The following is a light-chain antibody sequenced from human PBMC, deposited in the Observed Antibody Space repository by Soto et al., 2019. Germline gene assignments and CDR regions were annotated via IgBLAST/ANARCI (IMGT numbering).Light chain of an antibody. V-gene: IGLV2-14*03. CDR1: SSDVGGYNY. Sequence: QSALAQPASVSGSPGQSITISCTGTSSDVGGYNYVSWYQQHPGKAPQLIFYDVSNRPSGVSNRFSGSKSGNTASLTISGLQAEDEADYSCSSYTSSRTYIFGTGTKVTVL. CDR3: SSYTSSRTYI. J-gene: IGLJ1*01. CDR2: DVS.